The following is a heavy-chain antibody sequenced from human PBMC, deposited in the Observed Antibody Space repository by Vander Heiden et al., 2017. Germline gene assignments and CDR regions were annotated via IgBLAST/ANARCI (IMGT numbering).Heavy chain of an antibody. CDR2: ISGSGGST. D-gene: IGHD6-19*01. J-gene: IGHJ4*02. V-gene: IGHV3-23*01. CDR1: GLTFTSYA. CDR3: AKEDSSGSFDY. Sequence: EVQLLESGGGLVQPGGSLRLSRAASGLTFTSYAMSWVRQAPGKGLGWVSAISGSGGSTYYADSVKGRFTISRDNSKNTLYLQMNSLRAEDTAVYYCAKEDSSGSFDYWGQGTLVTVSS.